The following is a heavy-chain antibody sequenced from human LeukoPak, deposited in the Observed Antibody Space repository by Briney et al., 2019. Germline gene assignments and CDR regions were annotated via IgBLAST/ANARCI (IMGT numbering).Heavy chain of an antibody. V-gene: IGHV3-23*01. Sequence: PGGSLRLSCAASGFTFNMYTMSWVRQAPGKGLEWVSGISGSAASTYYADSVKGRFTVSRDNSKNTVYLQINSLGAEDTAVYYCARGGDTIAFDYWGQGTLVTVSS. D-gene: IGHD2-21*02. CDR3: ARGGDTIAFDY. J-gene: IGHJ4*02. CDR1: GFTFNMYT. CDR2: ISGSAAST.